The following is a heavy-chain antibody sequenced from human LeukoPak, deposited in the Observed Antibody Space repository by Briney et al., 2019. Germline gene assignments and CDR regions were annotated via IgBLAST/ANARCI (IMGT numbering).Heavy chain of an antibody. CDR2: INPNSGGT. Sequence: EASVKVSCKASGYTFTGYYMHWVRQAPGQGLEWMGWINPNSGGTNYAQKFQGRVTMTRDTSISTAYMELSRLRSDDTAVYYCARSPAIRYCSGGSCCLFDYWGQGTLVTVSS. J-gene: IGHJ4*02. D-gene: IGHD2-15*01. CDR1: GYTFTGYY. CDR3: ARSPAIRYCSGGSCCLFDY. V-gene: IGHV1-2*02.